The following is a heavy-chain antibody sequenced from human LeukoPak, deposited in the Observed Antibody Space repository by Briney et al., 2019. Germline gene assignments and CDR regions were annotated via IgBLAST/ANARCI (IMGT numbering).Heavy chain of an antibody. J-gene: IGHJ4*02. V-gene: IGHV3-21*01. Sequence: GGSLRLSCAASGFTFSSYSMNWVRQAPGKGLEWVSSISSSSSYICYADSVKGRFTISRDNAKNSLYLQMNSLRAEDTAVYYCARDEYSYGSTPHDYWGQGTLVTVSS. CDR1: GFTFSSYS. CDR3: ARDEYSYGSTPHDY. CDR2: ISSSSSYI. D-gene: IGHD5-18*01.